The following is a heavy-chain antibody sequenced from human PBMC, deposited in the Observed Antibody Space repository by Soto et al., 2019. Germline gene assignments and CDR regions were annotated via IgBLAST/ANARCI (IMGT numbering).Heavy chain of an antibody. V-gene: IGHV1-24*01. CDR1: GYTLTELS. CDR2: FDPEDGET. J-gene: IGHJ5*02. Sequence: ASVKVSCKVSGYTLTELSMHWVRQAPGKGLEWMGGFDPEDGETIYAQKFQGRVTMTEDTSTDTAYMELSSLRSEDTAVYYCATVSRRCTNGVCPNLFDPWGQGTLVTGSS. D-gene: IGHD2-8*01. CDR3: ATVSRRCTNGVCPNLFDP.